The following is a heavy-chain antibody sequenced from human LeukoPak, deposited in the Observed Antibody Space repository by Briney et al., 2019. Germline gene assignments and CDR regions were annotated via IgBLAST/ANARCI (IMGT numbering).Heavy chain of an antibody. CDR1: GFTFSSYA. Sequence: GGSLRLSCAASGFTFSSYAMSWVRQAPGKGLEWVSAISGSGGSTYYADSVKGRFTISRDNSKNTLCLQMNSLRAEDTAVYYCAKDFSVWGSGSYSDYWGQGTLVTVSS. D-gene: IGHD3-10*01. J-gene: IGHJ4*02. V-gene: IGHV3-23*01. CDR3: AKDFSVWGSGSYSDY. CDR2: ISGSGGST.